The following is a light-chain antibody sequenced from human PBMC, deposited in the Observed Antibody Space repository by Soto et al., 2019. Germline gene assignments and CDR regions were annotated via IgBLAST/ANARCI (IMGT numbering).Light chain of an antibody. CDR1: SSNIGGNT. J-gene: IGLJ1*01. CDR2: SYD. V-gene: IGLV1-44*01. Sequence: QSVLTQPPSASGTPGQRGTISCSTSSSNIGGNTVNWYQQVPGTAPKLLIYSYDQRPSGVPDRFSGSKSGTSASLAISGLQSEDEADYYCAAWDASLNGYVFGTGTKVTVL. CDR3: AAWDASLNGYV.